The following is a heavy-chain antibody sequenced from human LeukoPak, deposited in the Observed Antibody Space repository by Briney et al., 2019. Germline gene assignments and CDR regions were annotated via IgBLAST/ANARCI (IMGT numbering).Heavy chain of an antibody. CDR1: GFTFSDYF. Sequence: SLRLSCAASGFTFSDYFMTWIRQAPGKGLEYISFITSSGTTTYYADSLKGRFTISRDNAQNSLYLQMDSLRADDTAVYYCARGDEGDTTVLRGGYFDYWGQGTLVTVSS. V-gene: IGHV3-11*04. J-gene: IGHJ4*02. D-gene: IGHD4-17*01. CDR2: ITSSGTTT. CDR3: ARGDEGDTTVLRGGYFDY.